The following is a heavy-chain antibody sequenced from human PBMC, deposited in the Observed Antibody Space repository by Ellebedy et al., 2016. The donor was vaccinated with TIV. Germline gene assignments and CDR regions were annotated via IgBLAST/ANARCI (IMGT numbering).Heavy chain of an antibody. V-gene: IGHV3-7*01. CDR1: GFTLSGYW. CDR3: ARDHDDYHRGADC. D-gene: IGHD4-17*01. CDR2: IKQGGSEK. Sequence: GESLKISCAASGFTLSGYWMSWVRQAPGKGLEWVANIKQGGSEKYYVDSVRGRFTISRDDAKNSLFLQMNSLRAEDTAVYYCARDHDDYHRGADCWGQGTLVTVSS. J-gene: IGHJ4*02.